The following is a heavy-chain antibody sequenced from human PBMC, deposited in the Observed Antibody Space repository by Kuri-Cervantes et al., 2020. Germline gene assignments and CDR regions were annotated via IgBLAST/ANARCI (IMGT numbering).Heavy chain of an antibody. V-gene: IGHV3-9*01. CDR2: ISWNSGSI. CDR1: GFTFDDYA. CDR3: ARDNGGYDSSGFDY. J-gene: IGHJ4*02. D-gene: IGHD3-22*01. Sequence: LSLTCAASGFTFDDYAMHWVRQAPGKGLEWVSGISWNSGSIGYADSVKGRFTISRDNAKNSLYLQMNSLRDEDTAVYYCARDNGGYDSSGFDYWGQGTLVTVSS.